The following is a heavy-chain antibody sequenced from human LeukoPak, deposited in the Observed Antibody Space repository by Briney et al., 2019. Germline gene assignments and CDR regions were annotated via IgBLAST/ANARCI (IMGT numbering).Heavy chain of an antibody. D-gene: IGHD4-17*01. CDR1: GFTFSSYS. CDR2: ISTTSSHM. CDR3: ARGFYGDEIDY. J-gene: IGHJ4*02. Sequence: ARSLRLSCAASGFTFSSYSMNCVRQAPGKGLEWDSYISTTSSHMYYADSVKGRFTISRDNAKNSLYLQLKSLRAEDTAVYYCARGFYGDEIDYWGQGTLVTVSS. V-gene: IGHV3-21*01.